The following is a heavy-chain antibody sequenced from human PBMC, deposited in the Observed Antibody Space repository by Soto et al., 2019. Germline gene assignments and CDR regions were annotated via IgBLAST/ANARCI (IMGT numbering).Heavy chain of an antibody. Sequence: QVQLVESGGGVVQPGRSLRLSCAASGFTFSSYGMHWVRQAPGKGLEWVAVISYDGSNKYYADSVKGRFTISRDNSKNTLYLQMHSLRAEDTAVYYCAKERRRPGWEWGVFDYWGQGTLVTVSS. CDR1: GFTFSSYG. CDR2: ISYDGSNK. D-gene: IGHD3-3*01. V-gene: IGHV3-30*18. J-gene: IGHJ4*02. CDR3: AKERRRPGWEWGVFDY.